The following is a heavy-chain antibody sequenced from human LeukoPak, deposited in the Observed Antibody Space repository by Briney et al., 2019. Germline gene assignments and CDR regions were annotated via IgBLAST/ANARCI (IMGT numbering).Heavy chain of an antibody. V-gene: IGHV3-23*01. Sequence: GGSLRLSCAASGFTFSSYAMSWVRQAPGKGLEWVSAISGSGGSTYYADSVKGRFTISRDNSKNTLHLQMNSLRAEDTAVYYCARVRYSGYDEDAFDIWGQGTMVTVSS. CDR2: ISGSGGST. CDR1: GFTFSSYA. J-gene: IGHJ3*02. D-gene: IGHD5-12*01. CDR3: ARVRYSGYDEDAFDI.